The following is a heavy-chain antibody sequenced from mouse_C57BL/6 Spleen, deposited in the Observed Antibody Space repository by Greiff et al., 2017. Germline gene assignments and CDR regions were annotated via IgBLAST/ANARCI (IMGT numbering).Heavy chain of an antibody. Sequence: EVQLQQSGPELVKPGASVKISCKASGYTFTDYYMNWVKQSHGKSLEWIGDINPNNGGTSYNQKFKGKATLTVDKSSSTAYMELRSLTSEDSAVYYCARSGKFITTVPFAYWGQGTLVTVSA. CDR1: GYTFTDYY. V-gene: IGHV1-26*01. D-gene: IGHD1-1*01. J-gene: IGHJ3*01. CDR3: ARSGKFITTVPFAY. CDR2: INPNNGGT.